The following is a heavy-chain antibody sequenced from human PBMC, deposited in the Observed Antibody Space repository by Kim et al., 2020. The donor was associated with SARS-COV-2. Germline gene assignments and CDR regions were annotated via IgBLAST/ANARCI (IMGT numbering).Heavy chain of an antibody. J-gene: IGHJ6*02. CDR3: ARVVCSRGYLRYYYYGMDV. D-gene: IGHD6-13*01. CDR2: INHSGST. CDR1: GGSFSGYY. V-gene: IGHV4-34*01. Sequence: SETLSLTCAVYGGSFSGYYWSWIRQPPGKGLEWIGEINHSGSTNYNPSLKSRVTISVDTSKNQFSLQLSSVTAADTAVYYCARVVCSRGYLRYYYYGMDVWGQGTTVTVSS.